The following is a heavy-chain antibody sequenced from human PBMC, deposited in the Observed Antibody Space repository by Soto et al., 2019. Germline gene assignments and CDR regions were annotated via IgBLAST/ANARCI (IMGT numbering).Heavy chain of an antibody. V-gene: IGHV4-34*01. Sequence: QVQLQQWGAGLLKPSETLSLTCAVYGGSFSGYYWSWIRQPPGKGLEWIGEINHSGSTNYNPSLKSRVTISVDTSKNQFSLKLSSVTAADTAVYYCARGPSGWYLGRGQGTLVTVSS. CDR2: INHSGST. J-gene: IGHJ4*02. D-gene: IGHD6-19*01. CDR3: ARGPSGWYLG. CDR1: GGSFSGYY.